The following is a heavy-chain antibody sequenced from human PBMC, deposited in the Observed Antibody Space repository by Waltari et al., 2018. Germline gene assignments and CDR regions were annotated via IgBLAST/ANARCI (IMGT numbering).Heavy chain of an antibody. V-gene: IGHV4-38-2*01. D-gene: IGHD6-6*01. CDR3: ARTGDSAARRFVDY. CDR1: GYSLSSGYY. Sequence: QVQLQESGPGLVKPSETLSLTSAVSGYSLSSGYYWGWIRQPTGKGLEWIGSIYHSGSTYYNPSLKSRVTISVDTSKNQFSLKLSSVTAADTAVYYCARTGDSAARRFVDYWGQGTLVTVSS. CDR2: IYHSGST. J-gene: IGHJ4*02.